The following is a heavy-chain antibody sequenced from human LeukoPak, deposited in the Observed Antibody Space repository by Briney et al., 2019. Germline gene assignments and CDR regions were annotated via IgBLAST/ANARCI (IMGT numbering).Heavy chain of an antibody. Sequence: SVKVSCKASGGTFSSYAISWARQAPGQGLEWMGGIIPIFGTANYAQKFQGRVTITADESTSTAYMELSSLRSEDTAVYYCAELGYCSSTSCLYFDYWGQGTLVTVSS. CDR2: IIPIFGTA. CDR3: AELGYCSSTSCLYFDY. CDR1: GGTFSSYA. V-gene: IGHV1-69*13. D-gene: IGHD2-2*01. J-gene: IGHJ4*02.